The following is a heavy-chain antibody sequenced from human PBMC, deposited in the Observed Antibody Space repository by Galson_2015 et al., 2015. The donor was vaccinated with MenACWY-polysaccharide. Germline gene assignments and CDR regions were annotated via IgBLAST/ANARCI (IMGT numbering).Heavy chain of an antibody. CDR3: AKNTSQAAGSAPYYYGLDV. J-gene: IGHJ6*02. D-gene: IGHD6-13*01. CDR1: GFTFSNYA. Sequence: SLRLSCAASGFTFSNYAMTWVRQAPGKGLEWVATISGSGFSIHHADSVKGRFTISRDNSKNTVFLLMNNLKAADTAVYYCAKNTSQAAGSAPYYYGLDVWGLGTPVTVSS. CDR2: ISGSGFSI. V-gene: IGHV3-23*01.